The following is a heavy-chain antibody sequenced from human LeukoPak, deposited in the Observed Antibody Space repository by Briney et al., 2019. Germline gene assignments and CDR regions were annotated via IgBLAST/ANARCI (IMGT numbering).Heavy chain of an antibody. Sequence: ASVKVSCKASGYTFTNYAMNWVRQAPGQGLEWMGWINPNSGGTNYAQKFQGWVTMTRDTSISTAYMELSRLRSDDTAVYYCAREAAVAGRGLDYWGQGTLVTVSS. CDR1: GYTFTNYA. D-gene: IGHD6-19*01. CDR2: INPNSGGT. V-gene: IGHV1-2*04. J-gene: IGHJ4*02. CDR3: AREAAVAGRGLDY.